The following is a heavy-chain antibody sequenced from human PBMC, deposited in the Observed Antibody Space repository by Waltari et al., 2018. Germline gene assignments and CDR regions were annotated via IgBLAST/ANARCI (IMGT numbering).Heavy chain of an antibody. V-gene: IGHV4-34*01. D-gene: IGHD2-21*01. J-gene: IGHJ6*03. CDR2: INHSGST. CDR3: ARGRGAYCGGDCSHYYMDV. CDR1: GGSFSGYY. Sequence: QVQLQQWGAGLLKPSETLSLTCAVYGGSFSGYYWSWIRQPPGKGLEWIGEINHSGSTNYNPSLKSRVTISVDTSKNQFSLKLSSVTTADTAVYYCARGRGAYCGGDCSHYYMDVWGKGTTVTVSS.